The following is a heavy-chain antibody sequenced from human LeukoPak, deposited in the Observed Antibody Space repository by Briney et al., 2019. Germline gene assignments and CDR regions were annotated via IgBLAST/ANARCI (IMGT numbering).Heavy chain of an antibody. V-gene: IGHV3-7*01. D-gene: IGHD3-3*01. CDR1: GFTFSSYW. CDR2: IKQDGSEK. CDR3: ARDRTYYDLGEYDY. Sequence: PGGSLRLSCAASGFTFSSYWMSWVRQAPGKGLEWVANIKQDGSEKYYVDSVKGRFTISRDNAKNSLYLQMNSLRAEDTAVYYCARDRTYYDLGEYDYWGQGTLVTVSS. J-gene: IGHJ4*02.